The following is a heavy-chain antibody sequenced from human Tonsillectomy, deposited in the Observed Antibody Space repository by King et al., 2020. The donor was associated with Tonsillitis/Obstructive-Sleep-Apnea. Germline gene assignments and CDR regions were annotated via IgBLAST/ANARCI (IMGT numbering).Heavy chain of an antibody. CDR1: GFTFSSYA. D-gene: IGHD6-13*01. J-gene: IGHJ4*02. CDR2: ISGSGYST. Sequence: VQLVESGGGLVQPGGSLRLSCAASGFTFSSYAMNCVRQAPGKGLEWVSAISGSGYSTYYADSVKGRVTISRDNSKNTLYLQMNSLRAEDTAVYYCAKMGGTTWYYFDYWGQGTLVTVSS. V-gene: IGHV3-23*04. CDR3: AKMGGTTWYYFDY.